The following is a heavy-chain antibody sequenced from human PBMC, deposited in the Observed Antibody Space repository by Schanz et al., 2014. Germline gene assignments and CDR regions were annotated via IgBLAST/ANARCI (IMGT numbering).Heavy chain of an antibody. CDR2: INPNSGGT. J-gene: IGHJ6*02. Sequence: QVQLVQSGAEVKKPGASVRVSCKASGYAFSAYNMHWVRQAPGQGLEWMGRINPNSGGTDYAQKFQGRVTMTRDTSISTAYMELSRLKSDDTAVYYCARALFGSGHGDVWGQGTTVTVSS. D-gene: IGHD3-10*01. CDR1: GYAFSAYN. CDR3: ARALFGSGHGDV. V-gene: IGHV1-2*06.